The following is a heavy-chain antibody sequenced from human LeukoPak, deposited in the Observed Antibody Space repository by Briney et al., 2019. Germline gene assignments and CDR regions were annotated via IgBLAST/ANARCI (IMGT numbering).Heavy chain of an antibody. CDR1: GFTFSSYR. J-gene: IGHJ1*01. CDR2: ISSGSSTI. CDR3: ARGSDLKYFQY. Sequence: GGSLRLSCAASGFTFSSYRMNWVRQAPGKGLEWISYISSGSSTIYYADSVKGRFTISRDNAKNSLYLQMNSLRAEDMAVYYCARGSDLKYFQYWGQGTLVTVSS. V-gene: IGHV3-48*01.